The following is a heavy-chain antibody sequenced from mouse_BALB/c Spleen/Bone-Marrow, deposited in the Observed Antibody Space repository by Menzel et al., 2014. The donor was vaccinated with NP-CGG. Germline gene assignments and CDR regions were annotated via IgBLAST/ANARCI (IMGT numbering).Heavy chain of an antibody. CDR3: ARGNPLYAVDY. Sequence: QVQLQQSGAELAKPGASVEMSCKASGYTFTSYWMHWVKQRPGQGLEWIGYINPSTGYTDYNQKFNDKATLTADKSSSTAYMQLSSLTSKDSAVYYCARGNPLYAVDYWGQGTSVTVSS. V-gene: IGHV1-7*01. CDR2: INPSTGYT. J-gene: IGHJ4*01. D-gene: IGHD2-1*01. CDR1: GYTFTSYW.